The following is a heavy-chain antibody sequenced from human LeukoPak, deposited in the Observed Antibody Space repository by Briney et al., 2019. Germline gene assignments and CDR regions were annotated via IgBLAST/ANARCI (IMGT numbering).Heavy chain of an antibody. D-gene: IGHD6-13*01. CDR2: INSDGSNS. CDR1: GYTFSSYW. J-gene: IGHJ4*02. CDR3: ARGTSAGGPISPFDF. V-gene: IGHV3-74*01. Sequence: GGSLRLSCAGSGYTFSSYWMHWVRQAPGKGLVWVSRINSDGSNSAYADSVKGRFSISRDNAKNTVYLQMNSLRAEDTGIYYCARGTSAGGPISPFDFWGQGTVVTVSS.